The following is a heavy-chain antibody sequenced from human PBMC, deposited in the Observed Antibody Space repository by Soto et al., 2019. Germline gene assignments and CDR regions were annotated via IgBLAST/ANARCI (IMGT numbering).Heavy chain of an antibody. V-gene: IGHV4-38-2*01. D-gene: IGHD3-22*01. CDR2: IYRGGST. J-gene: IGHJ5*02. Sequence: SETLSLTCAVSGYSISSGYYWGWLRQPPGKGLEWIGSIYRGGSTYYNPSLNSRVTLSIDMTNNHVSLILNSVTAADTAVYYCARVGPWVPYYYDSSPYTFENWFDPWGQGTLVTVSS. CDR1: GYSISSGYY. CDR3: ARVGPWVPYYYDSSPYTFENWFDP.